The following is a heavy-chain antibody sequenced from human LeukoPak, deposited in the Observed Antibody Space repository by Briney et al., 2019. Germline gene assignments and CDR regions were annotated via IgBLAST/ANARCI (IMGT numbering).Heavy chain of an antibody. CDR1: GYTFTSYY. J-gene: IGHJ1*01. V-gene: IGHV1-46*01. D-gene: IGHD3-10*01. Sequence: ASVKVSCKASGYTFTSYYMHWVRQAPGQGLEWMGIINPSGGSTSYAQKFQGRVTMTRDMSTSTVYMELSSLRSEGTAVYYCARAPTRITMVRGVNSEYFQHWGQGTLVTVSS. CDR3: ARAPTRITMVRGVNSEYFQH. CDR2: INPSGGST.